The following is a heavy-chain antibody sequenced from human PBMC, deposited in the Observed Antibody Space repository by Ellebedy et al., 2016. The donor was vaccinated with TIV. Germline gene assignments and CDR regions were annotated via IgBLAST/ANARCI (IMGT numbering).Heavy chain of an antibody. CDR1: GGSISSSNW. CDR2: FNHSGST. CDR3: ARGSRITMIVVVQDAFDI. V-gene: IGHV4-4*02. Sequence: SETLSLXXAVSGGSISSSNWWSCGRQPPGRGLEWSGEFNHSGSTNYNQSLKSRVTISVDTSKNQFSLKLSSVTAADTAVYYCARGSRITMIVVVQDAFDIWGQGTMVTVSS. J-gene: IGHJ3*02. D-gene: IGHD3-22*01.